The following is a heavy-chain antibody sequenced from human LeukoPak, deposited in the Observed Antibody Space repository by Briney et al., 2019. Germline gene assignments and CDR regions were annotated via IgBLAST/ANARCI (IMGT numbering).Heavy chain of an antibody. CDR1: GGSISIYD. CDR2: ITDSGRI. J-gene: IGHJ4*02. V-gene: IGHV4-59*08. D-gene: IGHD3-16*01. CDR3: ARLPPHYSSTWGFFDN. Sequence: PSETLSLTCTVSGGSISIYDWTWIRQTPGNGLEWISYITDSGRIKCNPSLESRVTISKDMSKNQFSLKLSSMTAADTAVYYCARLPPHYSSTWGFFDNWGQGTLVTVSS.